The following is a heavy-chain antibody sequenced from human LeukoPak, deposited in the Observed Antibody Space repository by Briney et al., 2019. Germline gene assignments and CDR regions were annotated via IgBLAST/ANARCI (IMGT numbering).Heavy chain of an antibody. CDR2: IVFSSSYI. CDR3: ARDWKTNSFDY. V-gene: IGHV3-21*01. J-gene: IGHJ4*02. CDR1: GFTFWTYT. Sequence: GGSLRLSCAASGFTFWTYTMNWVRQAPGKGLEWVSLIVFSSSYIYYADSVKGRFTISRDNAKNSLYLQMDSLRAEDTAIYYCARDWKTNSFDYWGQGTLVTVSS. D-gene: IGHD1-1*01.